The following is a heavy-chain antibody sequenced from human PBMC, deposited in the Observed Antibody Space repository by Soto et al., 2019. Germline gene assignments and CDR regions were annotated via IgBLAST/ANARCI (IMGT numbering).Heavy chain of an antibody. J-gene: IGHJ6*02. D-gene: IGHD3-10*01. V-gene: IGHV4-31*03. CDR1: GGSISSGGYY. Sequence: QVQLQESGPGLVKPSQTLSLTCTVSGGSISSGGYYWSWIRQHPGKGLEWIGYIYYSGSTYYNPPLKNRVTISVDTSKNHSSLKLSSVTAANTAVYYCARGRTPGYYSVMDVWGQGTTVTVSS. CDR2: IYYSGST. CDR3: ARGRTPGYYSVMDV.